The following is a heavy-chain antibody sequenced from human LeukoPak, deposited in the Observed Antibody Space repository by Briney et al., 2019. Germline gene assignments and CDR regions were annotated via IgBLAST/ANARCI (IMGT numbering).Heavy chain of an antibody. Sequence: SETLSLTCTVSGGSISSRSYYWGWIRPPPGKGLVWIGKISDSGNSYYSPSLRSRVTISIDTSKNQFSLKQSPVTATDTAAYYCARAGRDFWSGYYSYYYYYGMDVWGQGTTVTVSS. CDR3: ARAGRDFWSGYYSYYYYYGMDV. CDR2: ISDSGNS. CDR1: GGSISSRSYY. J-gene: IGHJ6*02. V-gene: IGHV4-39*01. D-gene: IGHD3-3*01.